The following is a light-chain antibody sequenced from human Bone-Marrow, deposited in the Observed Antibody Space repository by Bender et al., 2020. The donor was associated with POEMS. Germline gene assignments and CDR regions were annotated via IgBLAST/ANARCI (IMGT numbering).Light chain of an antibody. V-gene: IGLV3-1*01. J-gene: IGLJ1*01. CDR1: KLGDTY. CDR2: EES. CDR3: QAWDSSSDYV. Sequence: SYELTQPPSVSVSPGQTASITCSGDKLGDTYACWYQQKAGQSPVLVIYEESKLPARFPDFFSRSNPVNPATLPISGPQPMDESYYFCQAWDSSSDYVFGTGPKVPPL.